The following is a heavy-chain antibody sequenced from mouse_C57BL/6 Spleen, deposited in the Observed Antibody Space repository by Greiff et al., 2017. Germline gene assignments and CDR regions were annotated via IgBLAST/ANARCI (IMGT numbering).Heavy chain of an antibody. CDR2: IYPGSGNT. D-gene: IGHD2-3*01. Sequence: VQLQQSGAELVRPGASVKLSCKASGYTFTDYYINWVKQRPGQGLEWIARIYPGSGNTYYNEKFKGKATLTAEKSSSTAYMQLSSLTSEDSAVYFCARCDGYLYAMDYWGQGTSVTVSS. V-gene: IGHV1-76*01. J-gene: IGHJ4*01. CDR1: GYTFTDYY. CDR3: ARCDGYLYAMDY.